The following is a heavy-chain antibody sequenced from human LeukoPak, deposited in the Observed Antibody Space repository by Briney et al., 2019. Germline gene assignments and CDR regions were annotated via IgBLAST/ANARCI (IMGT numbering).Heavy chain of an antibody. J-gene: IGHJ3*02. CDR1: GFTFSSYE. D-gene: IGHD6-6*01. V-gene: IGHV3-48*01. Sequence: GGSLRLSCAASGFTFSSYEMNWVRQAPGKGLEWVSYISSSSSTIYYADSVKGRFTISRDNAKNSLYLQMNGLRAEDTAVYYCARFDSSSSGDDAFDIWGQGTMVTVSS. CDR2: ISSSSSTI. CDR3: ARFDSSSSGDDAFDI.